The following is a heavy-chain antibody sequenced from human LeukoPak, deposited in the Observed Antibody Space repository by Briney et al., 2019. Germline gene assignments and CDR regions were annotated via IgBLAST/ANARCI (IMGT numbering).Heavy chain of an antibody. J-gene: IGHJ4*02. CDR1: GFTFSNAW. CDR2: IKCKTDGGTT. CDR3: TTGVDTYFDY. D-gene: IGHD3-10*01. V-gene: IGHV3-15*01. Sequence: PGGSLRLSCAASGFTFSNAWMSWVRQAPGKGREWVGRIKCKTDGGTTDYAAPVKGRFTISRDDSKNTLYLQMNSLKTEDTAVYYCTTGVDTYFDYWGQGTLGTVSS.